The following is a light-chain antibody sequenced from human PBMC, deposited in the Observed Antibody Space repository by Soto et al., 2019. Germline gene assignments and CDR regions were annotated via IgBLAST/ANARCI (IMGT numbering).Light chain of an antibody. J-gene: IGKJ5*01. CDR3: QQYYKVPVT. CDR2: DVS. CDR1: QDVNNC. Sequence: DIQMTQSPSSLSASIGDRVTITCQASQDVNNCLNWYQQKPRKAPNLLIYDVSNLGTGVPSRFSGSGSGTDFTFTISRLQPEDIGTYYCQQYYKVPVTFGQGTRLEI. V-gene: IGKV1-33*01.